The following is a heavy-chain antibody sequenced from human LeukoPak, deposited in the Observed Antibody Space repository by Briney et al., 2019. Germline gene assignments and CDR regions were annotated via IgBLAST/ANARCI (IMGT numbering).Heavy chain of an antibody. CDR1: GGSISNSSFY. D-gene: IGHD3-3*01. Sequence: PSETLSLTCTVSGGSISNSSFYWGWIRQPPGKGLEWIGYISYSGNTYYNPSLKSRVTISLDTSKNQFSLKVSSVTAADTAVYYCAVTYYDFWSGYYTRSFDYWGQGTLVTVSS. V-gene: IGHV4-31*03. CDR2: ISYSGNT. CDR3: AVTYYDFWSGYYTRSFDY. J-gene: IGHJ4*02.